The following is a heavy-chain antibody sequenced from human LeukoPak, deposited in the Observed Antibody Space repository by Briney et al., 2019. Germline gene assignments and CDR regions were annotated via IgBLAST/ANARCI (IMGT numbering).Heavy chain of an antibody. J-gene: IGHJ4*02. Sequence: PSETLSLTCTVCGGSIGTYSWNWIRQPPGKGLEWIGYIYYSGTTNYNPSFKSRVTISVDTSKNQFSLKLSSVTAADTAVYYCARGVYIAAAQYGYWGQGTLVTVSS. CDR1: GGSIGTYS. V-gene: IGHV4-59*01. CDR3: ARGVYIAAAQYGY. D-gene: IGHD6-13*01. CDR2: IYYSGTT.